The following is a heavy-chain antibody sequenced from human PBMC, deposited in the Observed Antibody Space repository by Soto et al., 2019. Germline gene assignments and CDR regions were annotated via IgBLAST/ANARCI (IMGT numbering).Heavy chain of an antibody. Sequence: SETLSLTCAVYGGSFSGYYWSWIRQPPGKGLEWIGEINHSGSTNYNPSLKSRVTISVDTSKNQFSRKLSSVTAADTAVYYCARGGNQVTTVTTRAFDIWGQGTMVTVSS. D-gene: IGHD4-17*01. CDR1: GGSFSGYY. CDR2: INHSGST. J-gene: IGHJ3*02. V-gene: IGHV4-34*01. CDR3: ARGGNQVTTVTTRAFDI.